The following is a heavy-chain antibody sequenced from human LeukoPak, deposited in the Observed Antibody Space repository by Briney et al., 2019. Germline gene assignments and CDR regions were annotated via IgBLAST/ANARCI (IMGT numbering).Heavy chain of an antibody. J-gene: IGHJ4*02. Sequence: GGSLRLSCAASGFTFSSYALSWVRQAPGKGLEWVAAISGSGDNTYYANSVKGRFTISRDNSKNTLYLQMNSLRAEDTAVYFCAKSGYNRFDYWGQGTLVTVSS. CDR1: GFTFSSYA. V-gene: IGHV3-23*01. D-gene: IGHD5-24*01. CDR2: ISGSGDNT. CDR3: AKSGYNRFDY.